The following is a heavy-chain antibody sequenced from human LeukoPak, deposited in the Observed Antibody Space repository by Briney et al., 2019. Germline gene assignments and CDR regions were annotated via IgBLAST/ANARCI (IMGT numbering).Heavy chain of an antibody. CDR2: IYYSGST. CDR3: ASEFFGFGELLAFDI. J-gene: IGHJ3*02. CDR1: GASISSGGYY. Sequence: SQTLSLTCTVSGASISSGGYYWTWIRQHPGKGLEWIGSIYYSGSTYYNPSLKSRITMSVDTSKNQFSLKLSSVTAADTAVYYCASEFFGFGELLAFDIWGQGTMVTVSS. V-gene: IGHV4-31*03. D-gene: IGHD3-10*01.